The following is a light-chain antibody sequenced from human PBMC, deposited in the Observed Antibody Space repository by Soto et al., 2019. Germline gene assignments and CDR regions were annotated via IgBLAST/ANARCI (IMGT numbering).Light chain of an antibody. V-gene: IGKV3-20*01. CDR1: QSVGSSF. CDR2: AAS. J-gene: IGKJ2*01. Sequence: DIVLTQSPGTLSVSPGESVTLSCRASQSVGSSFLGWYQQKPGQAPRLVLYAASRRATGIPDRFSGSGSGTDFALTISRLVTEDFGVYYCQQYGTSPLYTFGQGTKLEIK. CDR3: QQYGTSPLYT.